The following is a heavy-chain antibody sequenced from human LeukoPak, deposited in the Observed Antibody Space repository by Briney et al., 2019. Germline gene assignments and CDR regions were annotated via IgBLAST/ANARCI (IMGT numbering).Heavy chain of an antibody. D-gene: IGHD6-6*01. CDR3: TTEDSRAEYSSSFDY. CDR2: IKSKTDGGTT. Sequence: GGSLRLSCAASGFTFSNAWMSWVRQAPGKGLEWVGRIKSKTDGGTTDYAAPVKGRFTISRDDSKNTLYLQMNSLKTEDTAAYYCTTEDSRAEYSSSFDYWGQGTLVTVSS. CDR1: GFTFSNAW. V-gene: IGHV3-15*01. J-gene: IGHJ4*02.